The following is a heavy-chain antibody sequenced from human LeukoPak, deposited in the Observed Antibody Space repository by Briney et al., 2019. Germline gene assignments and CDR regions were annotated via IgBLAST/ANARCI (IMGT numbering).Heavy chain of an antibody. CDR2: ISDSGGRT. CDR3: AREGYYYGSGTYYNVIDY. V-gene: IGHV3-23*01. Sequence: GGSLRLSCAVSGITLSNYGMSWARQAPGKGLEWVAGISDSGGRTNYADSVRGRFTISRDNAKNSLYLQMNSLRAEDTAVHYCAREGYYYGSGTYYNVIDYWGQGTLVTVSS. CDR1: GITLSNYG. D-gene: IGHD3-10*01. J-gene: IGHJ4*02.